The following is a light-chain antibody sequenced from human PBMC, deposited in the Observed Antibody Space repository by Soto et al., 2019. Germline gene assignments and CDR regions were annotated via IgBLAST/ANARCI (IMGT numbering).Light chain of an antibody. CDR2: GAS. CDR1: QSVSSNY. Sequence: ESVLTQSPGTLSLSPGARAPLSCRASQSVSSNYLAWYQQKPGQAPRLLIYGASGRATGIPDRFSGSGSGTDFTLTISRLEPEDFAVYYCQQYGSSPYTFGQGTKVDIK. J-gene: IGKJ2*01. CDR3: QQYGSSPYT. V-gene: IGKV3-20*01.